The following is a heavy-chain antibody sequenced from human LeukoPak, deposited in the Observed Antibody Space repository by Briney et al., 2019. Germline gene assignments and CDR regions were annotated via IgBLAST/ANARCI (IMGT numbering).Heavy chain of an antibody. CDR2: ISSSSSYI. CDR1: GFPFSDHY. D-gene: IGHD6-13*01. V-gene: IGHV3-11*06. J-gene: IGHJ3*02. Sequence: GGSLRLSCAASGFPFSDHYMIWIRQAPGKGLEWVSSISSSSSYIYYADSVKGRFTISRDNAKNSLYLQMNSLRAEDTAVYYCARAPPGDSSSWYGPIDDAFDIWGQGTMVTVSS. CDR3: ARAPPGDSSSWYGPIDDAFDI.